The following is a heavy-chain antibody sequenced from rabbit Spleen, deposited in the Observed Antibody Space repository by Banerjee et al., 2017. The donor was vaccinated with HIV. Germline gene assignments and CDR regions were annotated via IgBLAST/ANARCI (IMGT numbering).Heavy chain of an antibody. CDR3: ARSGYVGGDYTWDL. J-gene: IGHJ4*01. D-gene: IGHD1-1*01. CDR2: INAITGKA. Sequence: EQLEESGGDLVKPGGSLTLTCTASGFSFNNKYVMCWVRQAPGKGLEWIACINAITGKAVYASWAKGRFTFSKTSSTTVTLQMTSLPAADTATYFCARSGYVGGDYTWDLWGPGTLVTVS. V-gene: IGHV1S45*01. CDR1: GFSFNNKYV.